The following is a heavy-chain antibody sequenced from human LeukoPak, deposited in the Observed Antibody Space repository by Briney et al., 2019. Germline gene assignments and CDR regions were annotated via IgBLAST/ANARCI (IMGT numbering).Heavy chain of an antibody. J-gene: IGHJ4*02. D-gene: IGHD1-26*01. CDR1: GFTLSRYA. CDR3: TRGRGSYSLDY. Sequence: GGSLRLSCAASGFTLSRYAMHWVRQAPGKGLEWGAIISYDGSNEHYADSVKGRFTISRDNSKNTLYLQMNSLRAEDTAIYYCTRGRGSYSLDYWGRGTLVTVSS. V-gene: IGHV3-30*01. CDR2: ISYDGSNE.